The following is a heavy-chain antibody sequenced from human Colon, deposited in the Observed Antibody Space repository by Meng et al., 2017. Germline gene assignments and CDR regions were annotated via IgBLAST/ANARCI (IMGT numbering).Heavy chain of an antibody. CDR1: GGSMSGCF. J-gene: IGHJ5*02. D-gene: IGHD2-15*01. Sequence: QGRLQEPAPGLGTAAETLSLTCTVSGGSMSGCFWNWIRQPAGKGLEWIGHIYSSGRTNYNPSLKSRVTISVDSSKNQFSLNLTSVTAADTAVYFCARVQRSCTGGICSNWFDPWGQGTLVTVSS. V-gene: IGHV4-4*07. CDR2: IYSSGRT. CDR3: ARVQRSCTGGICSNWFDP.